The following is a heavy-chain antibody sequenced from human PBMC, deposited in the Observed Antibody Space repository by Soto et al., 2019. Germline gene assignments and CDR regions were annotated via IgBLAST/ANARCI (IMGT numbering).Heavy chain of an antibody. Sequence: ASVKVSCKASGYTFTGYYMHWVRQAPGQGLEWMGWINPNSGGTNYGQKFQGRVTMTRDTSISTAYMELSRLRSDDTAVYYCARDGSYDFWSGYYARPNYYYYGMDVWGQGTTVTVSS. CDR2: INPNSGGT. V-gene: IGHV1-2*02. CDR1: GYTFTGYY. J-gene: IGHJ6*02. CDR3: ARDGSYDFWSGYYARPNYYYYGMDV. D-gene: IGHD3-3*01.